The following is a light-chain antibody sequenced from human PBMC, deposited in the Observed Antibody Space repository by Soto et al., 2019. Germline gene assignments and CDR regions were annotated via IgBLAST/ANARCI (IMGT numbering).Light chain of an antibody. Sequence: QSVLTQPPSASGSPGQSVAISCTGTRSDVGGYNYVSWYQQHPGKAPKLMIYEVNKRPSGVPDRFSGSKSGNKASLTVSGLQAEDEADYYCSSYAGSSNVFGTGTKLTVL. J-gene: IGLJ1*01. CDR3: SSYAGSSNV. CDR1: RSDVGGYNY. V-gene: IGLV2-8*01. CDR2: EVN.